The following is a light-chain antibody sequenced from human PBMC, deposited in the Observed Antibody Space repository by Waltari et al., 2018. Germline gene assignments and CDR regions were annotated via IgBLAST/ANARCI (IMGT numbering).Light chain of an antibody. CDR3: QQYNNWPRT. Sequence: ETLMTQSPATLSLTPGERATLSCRASQNVERLLAWYQQRPGQAPRLLISGAYTRAPGVPARCSGSGSGTEFTLTITSLQPEDFAHYFCQQYNNWPRTFGPGTRVEL. CDR1: QNVERL. CDR2: GAY. V-gene: IGKV3-15*01. J-gene: IGKJ1*01.